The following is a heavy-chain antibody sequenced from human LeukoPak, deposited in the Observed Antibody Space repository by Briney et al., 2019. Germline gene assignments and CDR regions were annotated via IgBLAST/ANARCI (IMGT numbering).Heavy chain of an antibody. D-gene: IGHD3-10*01. CDR3: ARDLSFGYGMGV. CDR2: IYYSGST. CDR1: GGSISSYY. Sequence: SETLSLTCTVSGGSISSYYWSWIRQPPGKGLEWIGYIYYSGSTNYNPSLKSRVTISVDTSKNQFSLKLSSVTAADTAVYYCARDLSFGYGMGVWGQGTTVTVSS. J-gene: IGHJ6*02. V-gene: IGHV4-59*01.